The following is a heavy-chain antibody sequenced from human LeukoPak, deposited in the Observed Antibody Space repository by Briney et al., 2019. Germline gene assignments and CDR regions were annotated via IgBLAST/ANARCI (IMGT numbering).Heavy chain of an antibody. D-gene: IGHD3-22*01. V-gene: IGHV3-23*01. CDR1: GFMFSSNW. J-gene: IGHJ4*02. Sequence: GGSLRLSCAASGFMFSSNWMSWVRQAPGKGLEWVSAISGSGGSTYYADSVKGRFTISRDNSKNTLYLQMNSLRAEDTAVYYCAKELSYDSSAQDYWGQGTLVTVSS. CDR2: ISGSGGST. CDR3: AKELSYDSSAQDY.